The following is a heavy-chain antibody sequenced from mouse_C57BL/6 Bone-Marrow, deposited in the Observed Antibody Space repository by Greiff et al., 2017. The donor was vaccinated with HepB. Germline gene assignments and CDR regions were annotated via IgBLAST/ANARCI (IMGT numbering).Heavy chain of an antibody. V-gene: IGHV5-15*04. CDR2: ISNLAYSI. J-gene: IGHJ3*01. Sequence: EVMLVESGGGLVQPGGSLKLSCAASGFTFSDYGMAWVRQAPRKGPGWVAFISNLAYSIYYADTVTGRFTISRENAKNTLYLEMSSLRSEDTAMYYCARNGYSLAYWGQGTLVTVSA. CDR3: ARNGYSLAY. D-gene: IGHD2-3*01. CDR1: GFTFSDYG.